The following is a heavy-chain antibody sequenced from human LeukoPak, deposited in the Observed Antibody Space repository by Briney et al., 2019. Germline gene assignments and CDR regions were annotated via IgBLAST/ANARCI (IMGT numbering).Heavy chain of an antibody. Sequence: PGRSLRLSCAASGLTFSSHGMHWVRQAPGKGLEWVAVISFDGNNRYYADSVKGRFTISRDNSKNTLYVQVNSLGTEDTAAYYCAKGSYYDSSGSFYFDYWGQGTLVTVSS. CDR3: AKGSYYDSSGSFYFDY. J-gene: IGHJ4*02. CDR1: GLTFSSHG. CDR2: ISFDGNNR. D-gene: IGHD3-22*01. V-gene: IGHV3-30*18.